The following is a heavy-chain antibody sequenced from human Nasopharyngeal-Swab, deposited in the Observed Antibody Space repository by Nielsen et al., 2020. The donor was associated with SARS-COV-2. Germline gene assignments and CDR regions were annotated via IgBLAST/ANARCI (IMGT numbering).Heavy chain of an antibody. CDR2: IYYSGST. Sequence: WIRQPPGKGLEWIGNIYYSGSTNYNPSLKSRVTISVDTSKNQFSLKLSSVTAADTAVYYCARGRSGGATPYYFDYWGQGTLVTVSS. CDR3: ARGRSGGATPYYFDY. V-gene: IGHV4-59*12. J-gene: IGHJ4*02. D-gene: IGHD1-26*01.